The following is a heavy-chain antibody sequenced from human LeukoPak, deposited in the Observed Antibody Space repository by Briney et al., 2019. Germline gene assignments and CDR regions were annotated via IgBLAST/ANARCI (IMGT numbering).Heavy chain of an antibody. V-gene: IGHV3-33*01. J-gene: IGHJ4*02. CDR3: ARADSSEGFDY. CDR2: IWYDGSNK. CDR1: GFTFSSYG. D-gene: IGHD3-22*01. Sequence: GGSLRLSCAAPGFTFSSYGMHWVRQAPGKGLEWVAVIWYDGSNKYYADSVKGRFTISRDNSKNTLYLQMNSLRAEDTAVYYCARADSSEGFDYWGQGTLVTVSS.